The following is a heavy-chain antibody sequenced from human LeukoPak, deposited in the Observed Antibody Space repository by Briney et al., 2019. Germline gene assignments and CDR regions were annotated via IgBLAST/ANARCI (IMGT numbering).Heavy chain of an antibody. D-gene: IGHD4-17*01. V-gene: IGHV4-59*01. Sequence: SDTLSLTCAVYGGSFSGYYWSWIRQPPGKGLEWIGYIHYSGSTNYNPSLKSRVTISVDTSKNQFSLKLSSVTAADTAVYYCARGHDYGDYVSWFDPWGQGTLVTVSS. J-gene: IGHJ5*02. CDR3: ARGHDYGDYVSWFDP. CDR2: IHYSGST. CDR1: GGSFSGYY.